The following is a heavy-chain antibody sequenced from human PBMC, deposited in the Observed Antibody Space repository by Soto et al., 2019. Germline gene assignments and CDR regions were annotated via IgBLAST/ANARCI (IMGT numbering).Heavy chain of an antibody. Sequence: GGSLRLSCAASGFTFSSYSMNWVRQAPGKGLEWVSSISSSSSYIYYADSVKGRFTISRDNAKNSLYLQMNSLRAEDTAVYYCARAYGDYLDYYYYYMDVWGKGTTVTVSS. V-gene: IGHV3-21*01. CDR3: ARAYGDYLDYYYYYMDV. D-gene: IGHD4-17*01. CDR1: GFTFSSYS. J-gene: IGHJ6*03. CDR2: ISSSSSYI.